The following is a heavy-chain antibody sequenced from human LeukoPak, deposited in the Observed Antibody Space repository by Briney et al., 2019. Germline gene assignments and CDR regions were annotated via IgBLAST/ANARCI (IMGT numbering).Heavy chain of an antibody. CDR3: ARDRESGYSYTD. CDR2: INPNSGGT. CDR1: GYTFTSYY. V-gene: IGHV1-2*02. J-gene: IGHJ4*02. D-gene: IGHD5-18*01. Sequence: ASVKVSCKASGYTFTSYYMHWVRQAPGQGLEWMGWINPNSGGTNYAQKFQGRVTMTRDTSISTAYMELSRLRSDDTAVYYCARDRESGYSYTDWGQGTLVTVSS.